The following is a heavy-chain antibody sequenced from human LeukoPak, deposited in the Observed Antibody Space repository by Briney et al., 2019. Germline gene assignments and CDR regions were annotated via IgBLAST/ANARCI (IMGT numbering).Heavy chain of an antibody. J-gene: IGHJ6*02. CDR1: GFTFSRYS. CDR3: TRDLMDYDVSTGLHHYYMDV. Sequence: PGGSLRLSCAASGFTFSRYSFHWVRQAPGKGLEWVAKIGTIGSNVDYADSVKGRFTISRDNAKNTLYLQMNTLRVEDTAVYYCTRDLMDYDVSTGLHHYYMDVWGQGTTVTVSS. V-gene: IGHV3-48*04. CDR2: IGTIGSNV. D-gene: IGHD3-9*01.